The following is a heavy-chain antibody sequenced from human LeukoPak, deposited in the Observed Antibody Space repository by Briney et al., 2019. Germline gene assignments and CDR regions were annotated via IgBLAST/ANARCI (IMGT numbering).Heavy chain of an antibody. CDR3: ARPDYYNSRFDP. Sequence: PGGSLRLSCAASGFTFSNYWMHWVRQAPGKGLVWVSRINSDGSSTNYADSAKGRLTISRDNAKNTLYLQMNSLRAEDTAVYYCARPDYYNSRFDPWGQGTLVTVSS. CDR1: GFTFSNYW. D-gene: IGHD3-22*01. V-gene: IGHV3-74*01. CDR2: INSDGSST. J-gene: IGHJ5*02.